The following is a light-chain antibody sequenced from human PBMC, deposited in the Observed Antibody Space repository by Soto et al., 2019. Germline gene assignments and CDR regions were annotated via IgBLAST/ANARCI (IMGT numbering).Light chain of an antibody. Sequence: EIVMTQSPSTLSVSPGERATLSFRASQSVRSNLAWHQQKPGQAPRLLIYAASTRATGVPARFSGSGSGTEFTLTISDLQSEDFAAYFCQHYDIWPLTFGGGTKVDIK. CDR1: QSVRSN. CDR3: QHYDIWPLT. CDR2: AAS. J-gene: IGKJ4*01. V-gene: IGKV3-15*01.